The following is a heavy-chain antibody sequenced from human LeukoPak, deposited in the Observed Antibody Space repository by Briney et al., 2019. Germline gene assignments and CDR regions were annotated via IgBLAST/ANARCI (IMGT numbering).Heavy chain of an antibody. J-gene: IGHJ4*02. CDR2: MNPNSGNT. CDR3: ARGGTGPLRLGGYSDSY. D-gene: IGHD3-16*01. CDR1: GGTFSSYA. V-gene: IGHV1-8*02. Sequence: VASVKVSCKASGGTFSSYAINWVRQATGQGLEWMGWMNPNSGNTGYAQKFQGRVTMTRNTSISTAYMELSSLRSEDTAVYYCARGGTGPLRLGGYSDSYWGQGILVTVSS.